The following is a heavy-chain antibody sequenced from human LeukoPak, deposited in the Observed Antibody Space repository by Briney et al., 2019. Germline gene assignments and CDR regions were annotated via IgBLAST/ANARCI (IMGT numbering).Heavy chain of an antibody. Sequence: PSETLSLTCAVYGGSFSGYYWTWIRQPPGKGLEWIGEINHSGSTNYNPSLKSRVTISVDTSKNQFSLKLSSVTAADTAVYYCARDFGDHFDYWGQGTLVTVSS. D-gene: IGHD4-17*01. V-gene: IGHV4-34*01. CDR3: ARDFGDHFDY. CDR2: INHSGST. CDR1: GGSFSGYY. J-gene: IGHJ4*02.